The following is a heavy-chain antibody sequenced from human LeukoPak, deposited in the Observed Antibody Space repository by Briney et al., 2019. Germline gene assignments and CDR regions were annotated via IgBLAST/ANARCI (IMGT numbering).Heavy chain of an antibody. CDR2: ISDYSGNT. Sequence: GASVKVSCKASGYSLSSNGISWARQAPGQGLAWMGWISDYSGNTKYAQNFQDRVTLTTDRSTNTAYMELRSLRSDDTAVYYCARDTWGFSSFSTNYYFDYWGQGTLVTVSS. J-gene: IGHJ4*02. CDR3: ARDTWGFSSFSTNYYFDY. CDR1: GYSLSSNG. D-gene: IGHD3-16*01. V-gene: IGHV1-18*01.